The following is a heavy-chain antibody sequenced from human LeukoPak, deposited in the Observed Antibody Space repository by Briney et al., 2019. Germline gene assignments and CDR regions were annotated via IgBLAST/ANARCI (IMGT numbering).Heavy chain of an antibody. CDR2: ISSSSSTI. V-gene: IGHV3-48*01. CDR1: GFTFSSYS. J-gene: IGHJ4*02. Sequence: GGSLRLSCAASGFTFSSYSMNWVRQAPGKGLEWVSYISSSSSTIYYADSVKGRFTISRDNAKNSLYLQMNSLRAEDTAVYYCARTKTPIVGATYFDYWGQGTLVTVSS. D-gene: IGHD1-26*01. CDR3: ARTKTPIVGATYFDY.